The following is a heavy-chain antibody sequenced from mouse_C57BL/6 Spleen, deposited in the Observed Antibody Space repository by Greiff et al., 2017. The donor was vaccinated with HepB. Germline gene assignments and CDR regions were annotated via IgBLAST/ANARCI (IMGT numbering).Heavy chain of an antibody. CDR3: ARWGNCCMDY. D-gene: IGHD2-1*01. Sequence: EVQLQQSGAELVKPGASVKLSCTASGFNIKDYYMHWVKQRTEQGLEWIGRIDPEDGDTKYAPKFQGKATITADTSSNTAYLQLSSLPSEDSAGYYCARWGNCCMDYWGQGTTLTVSS. J-gene: IGHJ2*01. V-gene: IGHV14-2*01. CDR2: IDPEDGDT. CDR1: GFNIKDYY.